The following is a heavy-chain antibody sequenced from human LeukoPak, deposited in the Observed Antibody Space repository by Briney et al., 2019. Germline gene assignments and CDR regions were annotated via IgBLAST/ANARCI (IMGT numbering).Heavy chain of an antibody. J-gene: IGHJ4*02. CDR1: GYTFTSYD. CDR3: ARGHPYYDFWSGYSYYFDY. CDR2: MNPNSGNT. V-gene: IGHV1-8*03. D-gene: IGHD3-3*01. Sequence: ASVKVSCKASGYTFTSYDINWVRQATGQGLEWMGWMNPNSGNTGYAQKFQGRVTITRNTSISTAYMELCSLRSEDTAVYYCARGHPYYDFWSGYSYYFDYWGQGTLVTVSS.